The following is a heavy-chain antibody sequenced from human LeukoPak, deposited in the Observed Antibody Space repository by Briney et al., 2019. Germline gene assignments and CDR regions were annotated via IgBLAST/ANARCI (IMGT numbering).Heavy chain of an antibody. V-gene: IGHV5-51*01. J-gene: IGHJ4*02. CDR2: IYPGDSDT. D-gene: IGHD5-24*01. CDR1: GYIFTSYW. CDR3: ARRIRRDGYNSLDY. Sequence: GASLQISCKGSGYIFTSYWIGWGRQLPGKGLEWMGIIYPGDSDTRYSPSFQGQVTISADKSISTAYLQWSSLKASDTAMYYCARRIRRDGYNSLDYWGQGTLVTVSS.